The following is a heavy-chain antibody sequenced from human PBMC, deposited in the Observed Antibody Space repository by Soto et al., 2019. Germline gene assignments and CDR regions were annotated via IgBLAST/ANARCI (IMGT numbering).Heavy chain of an antibody. V-gene: IGHV4-59*01. CDR2: IYYSGST. CDR1: GGSISSYY. Sequence: SETLSLTCTGSGGSISSYYWSWIRQPPGKGLEWIGYIYYSGSTNYNPSLKSRVTISVDTSKNQFSLKLSSVTAADTAVYYCASNGYCSSTSCPRYYYYYYMDVWGKGTTVT. CDR3: ASNGYCSSTSCPRYYYYYYMDV. J-gene: IGHJ6*03. D-gene: IGHD2-2*03.